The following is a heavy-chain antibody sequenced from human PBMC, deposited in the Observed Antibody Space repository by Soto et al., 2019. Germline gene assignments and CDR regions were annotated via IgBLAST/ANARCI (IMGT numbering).Heavy chain of an antibody. Sequence: GGSLRLSCAASGFTFSSYGMHWVRQAPGKGLEWVAVIWYDGSNKYYADAVKGRFTISRDNSKNTLYLQMNSLRAEDTAVYYCARDRGSYYIDYWGQRTLVSVSS. CDR3: ARDRGSYYIDY. V-gene: IGHV3-33*01. D-gene: IGHD1-26*01. J-gene: IGHJ4*02. CDR2: IWYDGSNK. CDR1: GFTFSSYG.